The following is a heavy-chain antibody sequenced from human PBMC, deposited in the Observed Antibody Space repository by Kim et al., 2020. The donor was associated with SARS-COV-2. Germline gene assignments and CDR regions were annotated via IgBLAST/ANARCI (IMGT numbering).Heavy chain of an antibody. CDR2: INHSGST. CDR3: AREYQLLYRGYYYYYGMDV. Sequence: SETLSLTCAVYGGSFSGYYWSWIRQPPGKGLEWIGEINHSGSTNYNPSLKSRVTLSVDTSKNQFSLKLSSVTAADTAVYYCAREYQLLYRGYYYYYGMDVWGQGTTVTVSS. J-gene: IGHJ6*02. V-gene: IGHV4-34*01. CDR1: GGSFSGYY. D-gene: IGHD2-2*02.